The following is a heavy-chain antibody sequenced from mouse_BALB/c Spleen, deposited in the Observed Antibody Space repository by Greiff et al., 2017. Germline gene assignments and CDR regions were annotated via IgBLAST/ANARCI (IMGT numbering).Heavy chain of an antibody. J-gene: IGHJ2*01. CDR2: IWAGGST. Sequence: VMLVESGPGLVAPSQSLSITCTVSGFSLTSYGVHWVRQPPGKGLEWLGVIWAGGSTNYNSALMSRLSISKDNSKSQVFLKMNSLQTDDTAMYYCARVCDCDEGGDLDYWGQGTTLTVSS. D-gene: IGHD2-4*01. CDR3: ARVCDCDEGGDLDY. CDR1: GFSLTSYG. V-gene: IGHV2-9*02.